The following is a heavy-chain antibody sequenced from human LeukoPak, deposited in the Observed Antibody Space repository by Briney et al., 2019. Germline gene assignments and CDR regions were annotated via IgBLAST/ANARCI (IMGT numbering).Heavy chain of an antibody. CDR2: IKQDGGEK. V-gene: IGHV3-7*03. J-gene: IGHJ4*02. D-gene: IGHD4-23*01. CDR3: ARDQTTVGLDF. CDR1: GFTFSSHW. Sequence: PGGSLRLSCGASGFTFSSHWMSWVRQVPGKGLEWVANIKQDGGEKYYVGSVEGRFTISRDNAKNSLYLQMNSLRAEDTAVYFCARDQTTVGLDFWGQGTLVSVSS.